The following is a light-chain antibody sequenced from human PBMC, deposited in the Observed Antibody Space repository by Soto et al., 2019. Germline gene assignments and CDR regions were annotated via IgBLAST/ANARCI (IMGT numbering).Light chain of an antibody. Sequence: QSVLTQPASVSVSPGQSITISCTGTSSDVGGYNYVSWYQQRPGKAPKLIIYEVSDRPSGVSNRFSGSKSGNTASLIISGLQTEDEADYYCSSGSSVSFSVFGTGTKVTVL. CDR1: SSDVGGYNY. CDR3: SSGSSVSFSV. CDR2: EVS. V-gene: IGLV2-14*01. J-gene: IGLJ1*01.